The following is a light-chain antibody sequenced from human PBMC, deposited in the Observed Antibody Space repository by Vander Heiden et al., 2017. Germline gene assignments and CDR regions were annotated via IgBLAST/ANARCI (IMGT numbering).Light chain of an antibody. V-gene: IGKV3-15*01. J-gene: IGKJ1*01. Sequence: EIVMTQYPATLSVSPGERATLSCRASQRVSSNLAWYQQKPGQAPRLLIYGASTRATGIPARFSGSGSGTEFTLTISSLQSEDFAVYYCQQYNNWPPRTFGQGTKVEIK. CDR2: GAS. CDR1: QRVSSN. CDR3: QQYNNWPPRT.